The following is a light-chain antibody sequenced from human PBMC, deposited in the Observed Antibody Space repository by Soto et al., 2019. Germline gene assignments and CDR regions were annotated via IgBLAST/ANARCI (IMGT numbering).Light chain of an antibody. CDR2: GAS. J-gene: IGKJ1*01. Sequence: EILLTQSPGTLSLSPGERATLSCRASQSVSNNYLAWYQQKPGQAPRLRIYGASNRATGIPDRLSGSGSGTDFTLTSSRLEAGDFAVYYCQQYGSSGTFGQGTKVEIK. CDR3: QQYGSSGT. V-gene: IGKV3-20*01. CDR1: QSVSNNY.